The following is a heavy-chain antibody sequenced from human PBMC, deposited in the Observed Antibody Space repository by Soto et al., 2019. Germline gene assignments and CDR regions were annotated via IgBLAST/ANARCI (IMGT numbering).Heavy chain of an antibody. CDR2: IIPIFGTA. Sequence: SVKVSCKASGGTFSSYAISWVRQAPGQGLEWMGGIIPIFGTANYAQKFQGRVTITADESTSTAYMELSSLRSEDTAVYYCARSDYYDSSGYYFLYYFDYWGQGTLVTVS. J-gene: IGHJ4*02. CDR1: GGTFSSYA. D-gene: IGHD3-22*01. CDR3: ARSDYYDSSGYYFLYYFDY. V-gene: IGHV1-69*13.